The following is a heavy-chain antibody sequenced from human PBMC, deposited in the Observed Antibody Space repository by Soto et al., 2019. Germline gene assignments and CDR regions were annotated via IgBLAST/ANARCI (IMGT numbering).Heavy chain of an antibody. D-gene: IGHD1-26*01. V-gene: IGHV3-11*01. Sequence: QVQLVQSGGGLVKPGGSLRLSCTASGLTFTYSYMTWIRQAPGKGLDFVSYISGSGAREIRYAESVMGRFTISRDNAKKSVYLQMESLRPDDTAVYYCASSVGLKYWGQGTLVIVSS. J-gene: IGHJ4*02. CDR2: ISGSGAREI. CDR1: GLTFTYSY. CDR3: ASSVGLKY.